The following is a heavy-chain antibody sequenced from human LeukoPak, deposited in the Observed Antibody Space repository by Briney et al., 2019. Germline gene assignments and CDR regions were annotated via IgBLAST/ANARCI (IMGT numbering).Heavy chain of an antibody. Sequence: GGSLRLSCAASGFTFSSYGMHWVRQAPGKGLEWVAVIWYDGSNKYYADSVKGRFTISRDNSKNTLYLQMNSLRAEDTAVYYCAKDEGKWWSGIYYYYMDVWGKGTTVTVSS. V-gene: IGHV3-33*06. CDR2: IWYDGSNK. CDR3: AKDEGKWWSGIYYYYMDV. D-gene: IGHD2-15*01. J-gene: IGHJ6*03. CDR1: GFTFSSYG.